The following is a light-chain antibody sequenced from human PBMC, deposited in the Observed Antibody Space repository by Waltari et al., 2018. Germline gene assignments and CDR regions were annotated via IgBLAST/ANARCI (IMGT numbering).Light chain of an antibody. CDR2: GAS. Sequence: EIVMTQSPATLSLSPGERAALSCRASQTVSSSLAWYQHKPGQAPRLLIYGASTRATGIPARFGGSGSGTEFTLTISSLQSEDFAVCYCQQYNNWPLTFGQGTKVEIK. J-gene: IGKJ1*01. CDR1: QTVSSS. CDR3: QQYNNWPLT. V-gene: IGKV3-15*01.